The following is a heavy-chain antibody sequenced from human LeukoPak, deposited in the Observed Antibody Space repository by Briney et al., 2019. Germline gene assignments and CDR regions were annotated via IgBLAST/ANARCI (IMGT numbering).Heavy chain of an antibody. CDR3: AELGMTIIGGV. CDR1: GFTFSSYS. CDR2: ICSSSSYI. Sequence: GGSLRLSCVASGFTFSSYSMNWVRQAPGKGLEWVSSICSSSSYIYYADSVKGRFTISRDNAKSSLYLQMNSLRAEDTAVYYCAELGMTIIGGVWGKGTSVTISS. J-gene: IGHJ6*04. V-gene: IGHV3-21*01. D-gene: IGHD3-10*01.